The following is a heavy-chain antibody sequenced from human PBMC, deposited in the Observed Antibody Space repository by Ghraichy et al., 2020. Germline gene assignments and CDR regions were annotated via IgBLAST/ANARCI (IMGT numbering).Heavy chain of an antibody. CDR3: ADYDSSRAYFQH. CDR2: IYTSGST. Sequence: SENLSLTCTVSGGSMNSYYWSWIRQPAGKGLEWIGRIYTSGSTNYNPSLKSRVTMSVDTSKNQFSLRLSSVTAADTAVYYCADYDSSRAYFQHWGQGTLVIVSS. J-gene: IGHJ1*01. CDR1: GGSMNSYY. V-gene: IGHV4-4*07. D-gene: IGHD3-22*01.